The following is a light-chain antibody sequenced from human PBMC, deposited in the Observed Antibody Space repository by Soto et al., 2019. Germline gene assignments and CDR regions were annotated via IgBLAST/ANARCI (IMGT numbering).Light chain of an antibody. J-gene: IGKJ2*01. Sequence: DIQMTHSPSTLSASVLYVVTITFRASQSIIGWLALYQQKPGKAPRLLIYDASTLDSGVPSRFSGTESEIEFTLTISSLQPDDSATYYCKQYKNLYNFGQGTKVDIK. CDR1: QSIIGW. CDR2: DAS. CDR3: KQYKNLYN. V-gene: IGKV1-5*01.